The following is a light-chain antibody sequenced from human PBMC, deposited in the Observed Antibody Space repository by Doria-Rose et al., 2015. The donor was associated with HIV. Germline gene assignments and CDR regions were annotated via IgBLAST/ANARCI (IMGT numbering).Light chain of an antibody. Sequence: DIRLTQSPSSLSASVGERVTITCRASQSISNYLNWYQQKPGKGPKLLIYAASSLQSGVPSRFSGGGSGTDFTLSINNLQPEDSATDYCQQTYSTTWTFGQGTKLEIQ. J-gene: IGKJ1*01. CDR1: QSISNY. V-gene: IGKV1-39*01. CDR2: AAS. CDR3: QQTYSTTWT.